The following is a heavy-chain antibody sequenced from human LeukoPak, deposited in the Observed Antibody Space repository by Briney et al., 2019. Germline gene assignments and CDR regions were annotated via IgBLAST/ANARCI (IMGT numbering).Heavy chain of an antibody. CDR1: GFTFSSFE. J-gene: IGHJ4*02. Sequence: GGSLRLSCAASGFTFSSFEMNWVRQAPGEGLEWVSCISDSGSLIYYADSVRGRFTISRDNAKNSLSLQMNSLRAEDTAVYYCASSGGGTAAPGRHYWGQGTLVSVSS. D-gene: IGHD6-13*01. CDR3: ASSGGGTAAPGRHY. V-gene: IGHV3-48*03. CDR2: ISDSGSLI.